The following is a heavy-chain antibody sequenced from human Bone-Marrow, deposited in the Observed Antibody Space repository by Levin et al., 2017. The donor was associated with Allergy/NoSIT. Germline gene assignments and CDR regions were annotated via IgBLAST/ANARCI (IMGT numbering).Heavy chain of an antibody. Sequence: GGSLRLSCAASGFTFSSYAMHWVRQAPGKGLEWVAVISYDGSNKYYADSVKGRFSISRDKSNNTLYLQMNSLRAEDTAIYYCVRDDAFDIWGQGTMVNVSS. CDR2: ISYDGSNK. CDR1: GFTFSSYA. J-gene: IGHJ3*02. CDR3: VRDDAFDI. V-gene: IGHV3-30-3*01.